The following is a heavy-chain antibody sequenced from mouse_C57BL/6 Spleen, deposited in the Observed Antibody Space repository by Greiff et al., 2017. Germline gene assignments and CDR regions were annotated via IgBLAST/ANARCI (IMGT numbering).Heavy chain of an antibody. V-gene: IGHV1-85*01. J-gene: IGHJ2*01. D-gene: IGHD2-4*01. CDR2: VYPRDGST. CDR3: ARAEIYYDYDGYYFDY. CDR1: GYTFTSYD. Sequence: QVQLQQSGPELVKPGASVKLSCKASGYTFTSYDINWVKQRPGQGLEWIGWVYPRDGSTKYNEKFKGKATLTVDTSSSTAYMELHSLTSEDSAVYFCARAEIYYDYDGYYFDYWGQGTTLTVSS.